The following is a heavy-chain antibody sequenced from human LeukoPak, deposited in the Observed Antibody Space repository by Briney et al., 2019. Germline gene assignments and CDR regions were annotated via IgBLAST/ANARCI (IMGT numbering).Heavy chain of an antibody. CDR3: ARAFQSLGGLSLPDY. Sequence: ASVKVSCKASGYSFTNYAMNWVRQAPGQGLEWMGWIHPSTGNPTYAQGFTGRFVFSLDTSVSTTYLQISSLRAEDTAVYFCARAFQSLGGLSLPDYWGQGTLVTVSS. D-gene: IGHD3-16*02. J-gene: IGHJ4*02. V-gene: IGHV7-4-1*02. CDR2: IHPSTGNP. CDR1: GYSFTNYA.